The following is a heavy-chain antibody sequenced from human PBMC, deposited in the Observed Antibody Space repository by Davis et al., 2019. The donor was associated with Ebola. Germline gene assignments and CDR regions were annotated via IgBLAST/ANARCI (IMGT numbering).Heavy chain of an antibody. CDR3: ARSHYYNGQDL. D-gene: IGHD3-10*01. J-gene: IGHJ6*02. CDR2: THPEGVTI. Sequence: GESLKISYAASGFAFRDYWVHWIRETPEGLLWVADTHPEGVTIRYADSVRGRFTISRDNVNSILYLQMNSLRPEDSAIYYCARSHYYNGQDLWGQGTRVTVSS. CDR1: GFAFRDYW. V-gene: IGHV3-74*01.